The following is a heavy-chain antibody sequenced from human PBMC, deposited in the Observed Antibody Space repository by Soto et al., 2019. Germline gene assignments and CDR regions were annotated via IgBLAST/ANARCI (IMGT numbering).Heavy chain of an antibody. Sequence: QVQLQESGPGLVRPSETLSLTCTVSGGSISSFYWSWFRQPAGKGLEWIGRMYMTGSTYYNPSLKSRVSMSVDTSKSQFSLKLASVTAADTAVYYCARDISYTGYCSGGSCVPGDYWGQGIRVTVSS. J-gene: IGHJ4*02. CDR3: ARDISYTGYCSGGSCVPGDY. CDR1: GGSISSFY. CDR2: MYMTGST. D-gene: IGHD2-15*01. V-gene: IGHV4-4*07.